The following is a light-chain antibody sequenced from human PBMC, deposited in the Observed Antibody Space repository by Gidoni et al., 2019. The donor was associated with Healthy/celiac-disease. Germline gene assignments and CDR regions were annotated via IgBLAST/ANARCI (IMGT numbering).Light chain of an antibody. CDR1: QSISSW. J-gene: IGKJ1*01. CDR3: QQYNSYSRT. V-gene: IGKV1-5*01. CDR2: DAS. Sequence: DIQMTQSPSTLSASVGARVTITCRASQSISSWLAWYQQKPGKAPKLLIYDASSLESGVPSRFSGSGSGTEFTLTISSLQHDDFATYYCQQYNSYSRTFGQGTKVEIK.